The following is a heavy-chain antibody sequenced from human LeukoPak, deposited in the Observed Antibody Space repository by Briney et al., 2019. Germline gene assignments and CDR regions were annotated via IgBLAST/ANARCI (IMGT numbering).Heavy chain of an antibody. CDR3: ASGRQLGVFDY. D-gene: IGHD1-1*01. V-gene: IGHV1-2*02. CDR2: INPNSGGT. Sequence: ASMKVSCKASGYTFTGYYMHWVRQAPGQGLEWMGWINPNSGGTNYAQKFQGRVTMTRNTSISTAYMELSSLRSEDTAVYYCASGRQLGVFDYWGQGTLVTVSS. J-gene: IGHJ4*02. CDR1: GYTFTGYY.